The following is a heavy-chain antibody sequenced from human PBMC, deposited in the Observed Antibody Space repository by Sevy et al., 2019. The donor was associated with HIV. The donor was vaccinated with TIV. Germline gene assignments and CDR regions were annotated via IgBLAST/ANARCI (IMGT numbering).Heavy chain of an antibody. CDR2: VSSDGSEI. V-gene: IGHV3-30-3*01. CDR3: ARDQLGSIDY. J-gene: IGHJ4*02. D-gene: IGHD7-27*01. CDR1: GFTFSTYA. Sequence: GESLKIPCAVSGFTFSTYAMHWVRQAPGKGLECVAIVSSDGSEINYADSVKGRFTISRDNSRNTLYLQMNSLRTEDTALYYCARDQLGSIDYWGQGTLVTVSS.